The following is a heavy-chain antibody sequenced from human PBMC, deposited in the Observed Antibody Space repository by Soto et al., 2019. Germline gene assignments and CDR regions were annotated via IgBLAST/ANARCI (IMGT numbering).Heavy chain of an antibody. Sequence: GGSLRFSCAASGFTFSSYSMNWVRQAPGKGLEWVSSISSSSSYIYYADSVKGRFTISRDNAKNSLYLQMNSLRAEDTAVYYCARSYYDILTGYKSVPSNIAKIWGQGTMVTVSS. CDR2: ISSSSSYI. CDR3: ARSYYDILTGYKSVPSNIAKI. D-gene: IGHD3-9*01. CDR1: GFTFSSYS. J-gene: IGHJ3*02. V-gene: IGHV3-21*01.